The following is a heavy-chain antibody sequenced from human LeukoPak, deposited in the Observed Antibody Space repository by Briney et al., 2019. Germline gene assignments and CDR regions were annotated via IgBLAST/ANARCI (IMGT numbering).Heavy chain of an antibody. D-gene: IGHD3-10*01. J-gene: IGHJ4*02. Sequence: SETLSLTCTVSGGSISSGSYYWSWIRQPAGTGLEWIGRIYTSGSTNYNPSLKSRVTISVDTSKNQFSLKLSSVTAADTAVYYCARDARVYYGSGSYYNGYRDYWGQGTLVTVSS. CDR3: ARDARVYYGSGSYYNGYRDY. V-gene: IGHV4-61*02. CDR2: IYTSGST. CDR1: GGSISSGSYY.